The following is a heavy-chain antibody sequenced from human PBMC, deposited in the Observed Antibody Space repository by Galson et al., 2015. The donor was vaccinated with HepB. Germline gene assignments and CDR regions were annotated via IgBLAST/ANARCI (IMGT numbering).Heavy chain of an antibody. J-gene: IGHJ3*02. CDR2: ISAYNGNT. D-gene: IGHD1-26*01. CDR3: ARDTSSGTFGGAFDI. V-gene: IGHV1-18*04. Sequence: SVKVSCKASGYTFTSYGISWVRQAPGQGLEWMGWISAYNGNTNYAQKLQGRVTMTTDTSTSTAYMELRSLRSGDTAVYYCARDTSSGTFGGAFDIWGQGTVVTVSS. CDR1: GYTFTSYG.